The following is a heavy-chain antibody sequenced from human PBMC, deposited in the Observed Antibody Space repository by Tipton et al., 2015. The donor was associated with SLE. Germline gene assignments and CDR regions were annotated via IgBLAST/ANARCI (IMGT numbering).Heavy chain of an antibody. CDR1: GFTVSSNY. Sequence: AASGFTVSSNYMSWVRQAPGKGLEWVSVIYSGGSTYYADSVKGRFTISRDNSKNTLYLQMNSLRAEDTAVYYCARDGSGTRWSFDYWGQGTLVTVSS. D-gene: IGHD6-13*01. CDR2: IYSGGST. CDR3: ARDGSGTRWSFDY. J-gene: IGHJ4*02. V-gene: IGHV3-53*05.